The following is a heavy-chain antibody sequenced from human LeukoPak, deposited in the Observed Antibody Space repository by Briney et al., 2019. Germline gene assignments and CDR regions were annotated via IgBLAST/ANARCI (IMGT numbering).Heavy chain of an antibody. CDR2: INQSGST. CDR3: AREPGYCSDGRCYGGWFDP. D-gene: IGHD2-15*01. V-gene: IGHV4-39*07. J-gene: IGHJ5*02. CDR1: GGSISSSSYY. Sequence: KPSETLSLTCTVSGGSISSSSYYWGRIRQPPGKGLEWIGEINQSGSTIYNPSLKSRVTISGDTTKNQFSLNLSSVTAADTAVYFCAREPGYCSDGRCYGGWFDPWGQGTLVTVSS.